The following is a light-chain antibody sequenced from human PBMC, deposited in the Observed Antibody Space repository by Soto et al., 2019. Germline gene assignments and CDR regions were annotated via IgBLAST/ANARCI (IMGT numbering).Light chain of an antibody. CDR1: QSISTW. Sequence: DIQMTQSPSTLSASVGDRVTLTCRASQSISTWLAWYQQKPGKAPKLLIYDASSLESGVPSRFSGSGSGTVFPLTISSLQPDDFASYYCQQYNSYCTFGQGTKVEIK. J-gene: IGKJ1*01. V-gene: IGKV1-5*01. CDR2: DAS. CDR3: QQYNSYCT.